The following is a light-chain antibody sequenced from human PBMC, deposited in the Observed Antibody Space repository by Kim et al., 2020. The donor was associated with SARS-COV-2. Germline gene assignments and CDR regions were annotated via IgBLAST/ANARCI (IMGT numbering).Light chain of an antibody. CDR2: GTS. Sequence: EIVLTQSPGTLSLSAGERASLSCRASQSINSVYLTWYQQKPGQAPRLLIYGTSNRATGIPDRFSGSGSGTDFTLTISRLEPEDFAVYYCQQYSSSPYTFGQGTKLEI. V-gene: IGKV3-20*01. J-gene: IGKJ2*01. CDR3: QQYSSSPYT. CDR1: QSINSVY.